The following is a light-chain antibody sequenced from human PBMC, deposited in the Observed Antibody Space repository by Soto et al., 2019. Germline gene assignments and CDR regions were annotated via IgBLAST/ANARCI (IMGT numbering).Light chain of an antibody. CDR3: QQYNSFWT. CDR2: DAS. Sequence: DIQMTQSPSTLSASVGDRVTITCRASQSISSGLAWYQQKPGKAPRLLIYDASYLERGVPSRFSGSGSGTEFTLTISDLQPDDRTTYFWQQYNSFWTFGQGTKVEI. V-gene: IGKV1-5*01. J-gene: IGKJ1*01. CDR1: QSISSG.